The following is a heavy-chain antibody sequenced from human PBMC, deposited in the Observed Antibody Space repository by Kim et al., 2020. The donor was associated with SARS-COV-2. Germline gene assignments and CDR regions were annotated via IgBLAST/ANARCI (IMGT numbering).Heavy chain of an antibody. CDR2: IYYSGCT. V-gene: IGHV4-61*01. CDR1: GGSVSSGSYY. CDR3: ARVEKGGYSAYYYVY. J-gene: IGHJ4*02. Sequence: SETLSLTCTVSGGSVSSGSYYWSWIRQPPGKGLEWIGYIYYSGCTNYNPSLKSRVTISVDTSKNQFSLKLSSVTAADTAVYYCARVEKGGYSAYYYVYWGVGTLVTVSA. D-gene: IGHD2-15*01.